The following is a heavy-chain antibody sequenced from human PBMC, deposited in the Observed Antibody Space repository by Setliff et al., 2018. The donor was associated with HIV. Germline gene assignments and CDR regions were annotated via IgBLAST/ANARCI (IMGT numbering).Heavy chain of an antibody. CDR3: ARVAHSSSYHYYGMDV. CDR2: IIPMFGTG. V-gene: IGHV1-69*05. D-gene: IGHD6-19*01. J-gene: IGHJ6*02. Sequence: SVKASCKASGRTFSSYGISWVRQAPGQGLEWMGAIIPMFGTGFYAQKFQGRVTITTDESRTTSYMELSSLRFEDTAVYFCARVAHSSSYHYYGMDVWGQGTTVTVSS. CDR1: GRTFSSYG.